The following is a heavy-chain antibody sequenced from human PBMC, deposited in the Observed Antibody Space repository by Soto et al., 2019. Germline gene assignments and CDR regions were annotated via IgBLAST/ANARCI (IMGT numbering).Heavy chain of an antibody. CDR1: GFTLSDVY. D-gene: IGHD6-19*01. CDR3: ARDRGAVAGDYFDY. J-gene: IGHJ4*02. CDR2: ISSSGDIM. V-gene: IGHV3-11*01. Sequence: QVQLVESGGGLVKPGGSLRLSCVASGFTLSDVYMSWIRQAPGKGLEWLSYISSSGDIMSYADSVKGRFTISRDNAKNSLYLQMNSLRAEDTAVYYCARDRGAVAGDYFDYWGQGNLVTVSS.